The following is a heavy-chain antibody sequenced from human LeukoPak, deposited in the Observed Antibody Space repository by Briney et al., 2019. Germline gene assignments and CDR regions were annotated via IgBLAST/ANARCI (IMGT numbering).Heavy chain of an antibody. V-gene: IGHV3-23*01. CDR1: GFIFRNYA. CDR3: AKDHPDSDIVGMPFDY. J-gene: IGHJ4*02. CDR2: ISGSGGST. D-gene: IGHD5-12*01. Sequence: GGSLRLSCAASGFIFRNYAMSWVRQAPGKGLEWVSAISGSGGSTYYADSVKGRFTISRDNSKNTLYLQMNSLRAEDTAVYYCAKDHPDSDIVGMPFDYWGQGTLVTVSS.